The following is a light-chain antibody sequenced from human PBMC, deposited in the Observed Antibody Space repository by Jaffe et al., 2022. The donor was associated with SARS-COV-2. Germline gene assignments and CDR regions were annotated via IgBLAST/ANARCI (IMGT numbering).Light chain of an antibody. V-gene: IGKV3-15*01. J-gene: IGKJ1*01. CDR2: GAS. Sequence: EIVMTQSPATLSVSPGERATLSCRASQSVSSDLDWYQQKPGQAPRLLIYGASTRATGIPARFSGSGSGTEFTLTISSLQSEDFAVYYCQQYNKWPWTFGQGTKVEIE. CDR3: QQYNKWPWT. CDR1: QSVSSD.